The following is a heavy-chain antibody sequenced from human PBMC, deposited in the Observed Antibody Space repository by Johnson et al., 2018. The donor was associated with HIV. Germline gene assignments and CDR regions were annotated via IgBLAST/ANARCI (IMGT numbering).Heavy chain of an antibody. Sequence: QVLLVESGGGVVQPGGSLRLSCAASGFTFSSYAMHWVRQAPGKGLEWVAIISYDGTNKYYADSVKGRFTISRDNSKNTLYLQMNSLRGEDTAVYYCGRPRIQLWSLDAFDIWGQGTMVTVSS. CDR1: GFTFSSYA. V-gene: IGHV3-30-3*01. CDR2: ISYDGTNK. D-gene: IGHD5-18*01. CDR3: GRPRIQLWSLDAFDI. J-gene: IGHJ3*02.